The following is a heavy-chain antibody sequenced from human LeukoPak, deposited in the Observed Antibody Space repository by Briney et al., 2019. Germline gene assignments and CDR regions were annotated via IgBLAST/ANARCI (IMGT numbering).Heavy chain of an antibody. D-gene: IGHD6-13*01. V-gene: IGHV1-18*01. J-gene: IGHJ4*02. CDR1: GYTFTSYG. CDR3: ARGRSAAGPLHYFDS. CDR2: ISAYNGNT. Sequence: ASVKVSCKASGYTFTSYGISWVRQAPGQGLEWMGWISAYNGNTNYAQKLQGRVTMTTDTSTSTAYMELRSLRSDDTAVYYCARGRSAAGPLHYFDSWGQGTLVTVSS.